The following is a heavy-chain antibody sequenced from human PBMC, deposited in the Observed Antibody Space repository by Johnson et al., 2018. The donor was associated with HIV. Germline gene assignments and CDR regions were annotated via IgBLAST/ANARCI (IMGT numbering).Heavy chain of an antibody. D-gene: IGHD2-21*01. J-gene: IGHJ3*01. CDR3: ASEVEYCILWGV. V-gene: IGHV3-11*04. Sequence: QVQLVESGGGWVKPGGSLRLSCAASRFTFSDYYMTWIRQAPGKGLEWVSYISSSGNTIYYADSVKGRFTISRDNAKKSLYLQMNNLRVEDTAVYYCASEVEYCILWGVWGQGTMVTVSS. CDR2: ISSSGNTI. CDR1: RFTFSDYY.